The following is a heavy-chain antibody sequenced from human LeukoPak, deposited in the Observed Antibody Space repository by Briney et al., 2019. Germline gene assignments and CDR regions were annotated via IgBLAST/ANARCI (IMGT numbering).Heavy chain of an antibody. V-gene: IGHV1-8*01. CDR1: GYTFTSYD. CDR3: ARGPRGYSGYDIDY. D-gene: IGHD5-12*01. CDR2: MNPNSGNT. Sequence: GASVKVSCKASGYTFTSYDINWVRQATGQGLEWMGWMNPNSGNTGYAQKFQGRVTITADKSTSTAYMELSSLRSEDTAVYYCARGPRGYSGYDIDYWGQGTLVTVSS. J-gene: IGHJ4*02.